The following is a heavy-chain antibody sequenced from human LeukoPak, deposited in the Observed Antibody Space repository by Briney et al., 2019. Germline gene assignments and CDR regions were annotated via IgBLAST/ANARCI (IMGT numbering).Heavy chain of an antibody. CDR3: ARHGSTDYFDY. Sequence: PSDTLSLTCAVSGGSISSSTSYWGWMRQPRGKGLEWIGRIYCGCTFYNPSLKSRVTISVDTSKNQFPLRLSSVTAADTAVYYCARHGSTDYFDYWGQGTLVTVSS. V-gene: IGHV4-39*01. J-gene: IGHJ4*02. CDR1: GGSISSSTSY. D-gene: IGHD2-2*03. CDR2: IYCGCT.